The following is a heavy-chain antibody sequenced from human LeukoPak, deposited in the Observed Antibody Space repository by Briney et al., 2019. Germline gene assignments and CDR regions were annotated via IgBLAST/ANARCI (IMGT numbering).Heavy chain of an antibody. V-gene: IGHV3-23*01. CDR3: TKDTYFDY. Sequence: GGSLRLSCAASGFTFSSYAMSWVRQTPEKGLEWVSVISSSGDSTYYADSVKGRFTISRDNSKSTVYLQMKSLRAEDTAIYYCTKDTYFDYWGQGTLVTVSS. CDR2: ISSSGDST. J-gene: IGHJ4*02. CDR1: GFTFSSYA.